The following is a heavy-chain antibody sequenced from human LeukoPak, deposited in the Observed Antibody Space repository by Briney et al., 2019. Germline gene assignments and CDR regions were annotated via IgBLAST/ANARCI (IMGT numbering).Heavy chain of an antibody. CDR1: GYSISSGYY. CDR2: IYHSGST. Sequence: SETLSLTCTVSGYSISSGYYWGWIRQPPGKGLEWIGSIYHSGSTYYNPSLKSRVTISVDTSKNQFSLKLSSVTAADTAVYYCARTGAMMVDKNWFDPWGQGTLVTVSS. V-gene: IGHV4-38-2*02. D-gene: IGHD3-22*01. J-gene: IGHJ5*02. CDR3: ARTGAMMVDKNWFDP.